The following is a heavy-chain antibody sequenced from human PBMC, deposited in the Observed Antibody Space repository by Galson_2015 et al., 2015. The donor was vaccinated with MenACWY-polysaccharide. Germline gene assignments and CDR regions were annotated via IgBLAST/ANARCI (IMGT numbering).Heavy chain of an antibody. V-gene: IGHV5-51*03. CDR3: VRPLAEGSFDV. Sequence: QSGAEVKKPGESLKISCKASGYSFTNYWIGWVRQMPGKGLEWTGIIYPGDSETNYSPSFQGQVTISADKSINTAYLQWSSLKASDTAIYYCVRPLAEGSFDVWGQGTMVTVSS. CDR2: IYPGDSET. J-gene: IGHJ3*01. CDR1: GYSFTNYW.